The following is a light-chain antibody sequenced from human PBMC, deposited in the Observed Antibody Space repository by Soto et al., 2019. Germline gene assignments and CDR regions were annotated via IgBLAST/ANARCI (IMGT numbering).Light chain of an antibody. V-gene: IGKV2-30*01. J-gene: IGKJ1*01. CDR2: MVS. Sequence: DVVMTQSPLSLPVTLGQPASISCRASRILLFSDGNTYLNWFHQRPGQSPRRLIYMVSTRDSGVPDRFSGSASGTDFTLKISRVEAEDVGVYYCLQATHWPVTFGQGTKVEIK. CDR3: LQATHWPVT. CDR1: RILLFSDGNTY.